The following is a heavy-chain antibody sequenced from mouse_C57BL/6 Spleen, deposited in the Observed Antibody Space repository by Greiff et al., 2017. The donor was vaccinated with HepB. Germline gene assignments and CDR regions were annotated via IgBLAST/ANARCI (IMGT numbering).Heavy chain of an antibody. Sequence: VKLQQSGAELVKPGASVKISCKASGYAFSSYWMNWVKQRPGKGLEWIGQIYPGDGDTNYNGKFKGKATLTADKSSSTAYMQLSSLTSEDSAVYFCARSGIMAYYDGSSPYYFDYWGQGTTLTVSS. CDR3: ARSGIMAYYDGSSPYYFDY. CDR1: GYAFSSYW. V-gene: IGHV1-80*01. J-gene: IGHJ2*01. D-gene: IGHD1-1*01. CDR2: IYPGDGDT.